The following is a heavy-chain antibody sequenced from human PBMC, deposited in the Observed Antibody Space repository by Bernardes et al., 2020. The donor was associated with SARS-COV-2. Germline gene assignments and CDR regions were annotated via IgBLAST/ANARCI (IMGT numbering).Heavy chain of an antibody. J-gene: IGHJ4*02. V-gene: IGHV4-59*01. Sequence: SETLSLTCTVSGGSISSYYWSWIRQPPGKGLEWIGYIYYSGSTNYNPSLKSRVTISVDTSKNQFSLKLTSVTAADTAVYYCASANYYASGSLTYFDCWGRGTLVTVSS. CDR1: GGSISSYY. CDR3: ASANYYASGSLTYFDC. CDR2: IYYSGST. D-gene: IGHD3-10*01.